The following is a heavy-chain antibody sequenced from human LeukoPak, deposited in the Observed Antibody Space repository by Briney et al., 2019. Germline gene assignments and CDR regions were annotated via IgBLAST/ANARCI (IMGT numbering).Heavy chain of an antibody. D-gene: IGHD3-22*01. J-gene: IGHJ3*02. V-gene: IGHV1-18*01. CDR3: ATGVGGTMIVRDAFDI. CDR1: GYIFTSHG. Sequence: GASVKVSCKTSGYIFTSHGINWVRQAPGQGLEWMGWISGHNGKTDYGQKLQGRVTMTEDTSTDTAYMELSSLRSEDTAVYYCATGVGGTMIVRDAFDIWGQGTMVTVSS. CDR2: ISGHNGKT.